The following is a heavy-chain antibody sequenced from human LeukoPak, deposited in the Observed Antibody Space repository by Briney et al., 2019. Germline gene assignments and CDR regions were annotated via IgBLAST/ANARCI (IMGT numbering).Heavy chain of an antibody. D-gene: IGHD3-10*01. J-gene: IGHJ4*02. CDR3: AKITMATTPNY. V-gene: IGHV3-23*01. Sequence: GGSLRLSCAASGFTFSSYDMNWVRQASGKGLEWVSGITENGRKTYYADSVKGRFSISRDNSKSTLYLQMSDLRAEDTAVYYCAKITMATTPNYWGQGTLVTVSP. CDR2: ITENGRKT. CDR1: GFTFSSYD.